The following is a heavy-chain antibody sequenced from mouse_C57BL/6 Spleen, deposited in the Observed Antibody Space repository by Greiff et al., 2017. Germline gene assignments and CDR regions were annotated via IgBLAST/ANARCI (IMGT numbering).Heavy chain of an antibody. CDR3: ARDLITTVVEDWYFDV. D-gene: IGHD1-1*01. Sequence: VQLQQSGAELVKPGASVKISCKASGYAFSSYWMNWVKQRPGKGLEWIGQIYPGDGDTNYNGKFKGKATLTADKSSSTAYMQLSSLTSEDSAVYFCARDLITTVVEDWYFDVWGTGTTVTVSS. CDR1: GYAFSSYW. CDR2: IYPGDGDT. J-gene: IGHJ1*03. V-gene: IGHV1-80*01.